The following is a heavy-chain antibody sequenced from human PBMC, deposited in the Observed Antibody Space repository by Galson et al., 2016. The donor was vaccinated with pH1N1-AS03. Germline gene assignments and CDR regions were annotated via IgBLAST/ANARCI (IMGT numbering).Heavy chain of an antibody. J-gene: IGHJ4*02. Sequence: SVKVSCKASGGTFSSYAISWVRQAPGQGLEWMGGIIAMFGTANYAQKVQGRVTITADKSTSTAYMELSSLRSEDTAVYFCARIGHLGWEFDYWGQGTLVTVSS. CDR3: ARIGHLGWEFDY. D-gene: IGHD1-26*01. V-gene: IGHV1-69*06. CDR2: IIAMFGTA. CDR1: GGTFSSYA.